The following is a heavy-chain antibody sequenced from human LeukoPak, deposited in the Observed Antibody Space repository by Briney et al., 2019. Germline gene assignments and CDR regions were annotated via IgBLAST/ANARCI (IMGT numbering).Heavy chain of an antibody. V-gene: IGHV4-39*07. CDR2: MYYSGST. Sequence: PSETLSLTCTVSGGSISSSGYYWAWIRQPPGKGLEWIGSMYYSGSTYYNPSLKSRVTISIGTSKNQFSLNLSSVTAADTAVYYCARFEGPPGIAAATWFDPWGQGTLVIVSS. CDR1: GGSISSSGYY. CDR3: ARFEGPPGIAAATWFDP. J-gene: IGHJ5*02. D-gene: IGHD6-25*01.